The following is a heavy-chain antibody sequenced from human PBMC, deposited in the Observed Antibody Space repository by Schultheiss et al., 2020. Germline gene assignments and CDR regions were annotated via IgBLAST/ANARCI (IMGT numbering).Heavy chain of an antibody. J-gene: IGHJ2*01. D-gene: IGHD6-6*01. V-gene: IGHV1-8*01. CDR3: AKVWERIAARRAWYFDL. CDR1: GYTFTSYD. CDR2: MNPNSGNT. Sequence: ASVKVSCKASGYTFTSYDINWVRQATGQGLEWMGWMNPNSGNTGYAQKFQGRVTMTRNTSISTAYMELSSLRSEDTAVYYCAKVWERIAARRAWYFDLWGRGTLVTVSS.